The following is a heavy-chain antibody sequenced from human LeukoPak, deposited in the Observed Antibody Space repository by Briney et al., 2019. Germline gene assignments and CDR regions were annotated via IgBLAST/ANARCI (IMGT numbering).Heavy chain of an antibody. V-gene: IGHV4-34*01. D-gene: IGHD2-15*01. CDR1: GGSFSGYY. CDR2: INHSGST. J-gene: IGHJ4*02. CDR3: ARSMWGPPRYCSGGSCYSLQSGWDY. Sequence: SETLSLTCAVYGGSFSGYYWSWIRQPPGKGLEWIGEINHSGSTNYNPSLKSRVTISVDTSKNQFSLKLSSVTAADTAVYYCARSMWGPPRYCSGGSCYSLQSGWDYWGQGTLVTVSS.